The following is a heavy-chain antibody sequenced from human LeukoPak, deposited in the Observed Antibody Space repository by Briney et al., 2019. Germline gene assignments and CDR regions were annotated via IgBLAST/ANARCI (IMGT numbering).Heavy chain of an antibody. J-gene: IGHJ4*02. D-gene: IGHD6-19*01. CDR1: GGSISSSSYY. Sequence: SETLSLTCTVSGGSISSSSYYWGWIRQPPGKGLEWIGSIYYSGGTYYNPSLKSRVTISVDTSKNQFSLKLSSVTAADTAVYYCARYDRIIAVAGHDYWGQGTLVTVSS. CDR2: IYYSGGT. V-gene: IGHV4-39*01. CDR3: ARYDRIIAVAGHDY.